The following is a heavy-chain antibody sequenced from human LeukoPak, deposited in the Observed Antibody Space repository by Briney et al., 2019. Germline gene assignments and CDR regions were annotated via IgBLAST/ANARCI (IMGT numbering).Heavy chain of an antibody. D-gene: IGHD3-10*01. CDR1: GYTFTGYY. CDR2: INPNSGGT. V-gene: IGHV1-2*02. CDR3: ARGLFYYGSGSPNDFDY. J-gene: IGHJ4*02. Sequence: ASVKVSCKASGYTFTGYYMHWVRQAPGQGLEWMGWINPNSGGTNYAQKFQGRVTMTRDTSISTAYMELSGLRSDDTAVYYCARGLFYYGSGSPNDFDYWGQGTLVTVSS.